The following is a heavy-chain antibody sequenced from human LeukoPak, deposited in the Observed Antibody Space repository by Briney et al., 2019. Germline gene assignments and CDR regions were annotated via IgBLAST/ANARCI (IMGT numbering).Heavy chain of an antibody. CDR1: GDSITNYY. CDR3: ARAPRGRQQLNRLHCAFDP. V-gene: IGHV4-59*12. J-gene: IGHJ5*02. CDR2: IYYSGNT. D-gene: IGHD6-13*01. Sequence: SETLSLTCTVSGDSITNYYWSWIRQPPGKGLEWIGYIYYSGNTNYNPSLKSRVTISVDTSKNQFSLKLSSVTAADTAVYYCARAPRGRQQLNRLHCAFDPWGQGTLVTVSS.